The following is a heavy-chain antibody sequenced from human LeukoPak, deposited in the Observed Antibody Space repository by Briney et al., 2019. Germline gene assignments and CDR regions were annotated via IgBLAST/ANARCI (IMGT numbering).Heavy chain of an antibody. V-gene: IGHV5-10-1*01. D-gene: IGHD3-10*01. J-gene: IGHJ3*02. CDR3: ASAYASRLPVAFDI. Sequence: GESLKISCTGSGYSFTSYWISWVRQMPGKGLEWMGRIDPSDSYTDYSPSFQGHVTISTDKSISTAYLQWSSLKASDIAMYYCASAYASRLPVAFDIWGQGTMVTVSS. CDR2: IDPSDSYT. CDR1: GYSFTSYW.